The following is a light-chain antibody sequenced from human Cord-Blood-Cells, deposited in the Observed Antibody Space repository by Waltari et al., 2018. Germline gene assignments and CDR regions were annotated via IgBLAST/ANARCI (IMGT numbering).Light chain of an antibody. J-gene: IGKJ3*01. CDR2: AAS. CDR1: QSISSY. V-gene: IGKV1-39*01. Sequence: DIQMTQSPSSLSASVGARVTITCRASQSISSYLNWYQQKPGNAPKLLIYAASSLQSGVPSRFSGSGSWTDFTLTISSLQPEDFATYYCQQSYSTPFTFGPGTKVDIK. CDR3: QQSYSTPFT.